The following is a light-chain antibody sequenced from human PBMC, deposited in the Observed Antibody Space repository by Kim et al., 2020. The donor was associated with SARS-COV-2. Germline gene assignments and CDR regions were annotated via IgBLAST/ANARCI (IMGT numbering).Light chain of an antibody. CDR3: QSYDTSNWV. CDR2: DDN. V-gene: IGLV6-57*03. J-gene: IGLJ3*02. Sequence: GKTVTPACTRSTGNIATNYVQWYQQRPGSAPTPVLYDDNQRPSGVPDRFSGSIDSSSNTASLSISGLKTEDGADYYCQSYDTSNWVFGGGTQLTVL. CDR1: TGNIATNY.